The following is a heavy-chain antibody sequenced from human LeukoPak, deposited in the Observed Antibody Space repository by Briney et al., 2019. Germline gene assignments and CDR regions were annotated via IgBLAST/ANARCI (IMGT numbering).Heavy chain of an antibody. D-gene: IGHD3-22*01. J-gene: IGHJ3*02. CDR2: INPSGGST. CDR1: GYTFTSYY. Sequence: GASVKVSCKASGYTFTSYYMHWVRQAPGQGLEWMGIINPSGGSTSYAQKFQGRVTMTRDMSTSTVYMELSSVTAADTAVYYCARHSGYYYARDAFDIWGQGTLVTVSS. V-gene: IGHV1-46*01. CDR3: ARHSGYYYARDAFDI.